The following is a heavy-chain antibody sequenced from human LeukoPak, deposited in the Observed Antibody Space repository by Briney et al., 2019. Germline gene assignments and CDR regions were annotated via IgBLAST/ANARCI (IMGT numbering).Heavy chain of an antibody. J-gene: IGHJ4*02. Sequence: GGSLRLSCAASGFTFSSYGMHWVRQAPGKGLGWVSDISYDSSNKYYAESVKGRFTISKDNFKNTLYLQMNSLRAEDTAVYYCAKDRALYGSGSYNYLDNWGQGTLVTVSS. V-gene: IGHV3-30*18. CDR2: ISYDSSNK. CDR1: GFTFSSYG. D-gene: IGHD3-10*01. CDR3: AKDRALYGSGSYNYLDN.